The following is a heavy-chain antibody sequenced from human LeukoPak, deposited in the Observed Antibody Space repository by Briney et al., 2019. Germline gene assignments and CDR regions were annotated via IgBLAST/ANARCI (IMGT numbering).Heavy chain of an antibody. Sequence: GGSLRLSCAASSFSVSGDYMNWVRQAPGKGLEWVSGISGSGGSTYYAVSVKGRFTISRDNSKNTLYLQMNGLGAEDTALYYCAKDVGFLEWLVCFDYWGQGTLVTVSS. V-gene: IGHV3-23*01. CDR2: ISGSGGST. CDR3: AKDVGFLEWLVCFDY. D-gene: IGHD3-3*01. J-gene: IGHJ4*02. CDR1: SFSVSGDY.